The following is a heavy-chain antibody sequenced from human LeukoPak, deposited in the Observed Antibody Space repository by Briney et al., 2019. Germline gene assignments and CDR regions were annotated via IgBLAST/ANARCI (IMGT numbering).Heavy chain of an antibody. CDR2: IFYSGSA. Sequence: SETLSLTRTVSGGSISSASYYWGLVRQPPGKGLEWIASIFYSGSAYYNPSLKSRVTISVDTSKNQFSLKLNSVTAADTAVYYCARQGKHYDSSGYGRLNAFDIWGQGTMVTVSS. J-gene: IGHJ3*02. CDR3: ARQGKHYDSSGYGRLNAFDI. CDR1: GGSISSASYY. V-gene: IGHV4-39*01. D-gene: IGHD3-22*01.